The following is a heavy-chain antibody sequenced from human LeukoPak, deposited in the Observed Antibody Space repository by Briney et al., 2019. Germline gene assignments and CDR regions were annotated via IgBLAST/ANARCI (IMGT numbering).Heavy chain of an antibody. CDR1: GFTFNIYT. J-gene: IGHJ4*02. CDR3: ARDIYYYDSSGYYFPGGSDY. Sequence: PGGSLRLSCAASGFTFNIYTMNWVRQAPGKGLEWVSSISSSSSYIYYADSVKGRFTISRDNAKNSLYLQMNSLRAEDTAVYYCARDIYYYDSSGYYFPGGSDYWGQGTLVTVSS. D-gene: IGHD3-22*01. CDR2: ISSSSSYI. V-gene: IGHV3-21*01.